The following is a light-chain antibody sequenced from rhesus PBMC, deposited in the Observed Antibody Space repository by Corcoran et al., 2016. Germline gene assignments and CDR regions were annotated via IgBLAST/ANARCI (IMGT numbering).Light chain of an antibody. Sequence: DIQMTQSPSSLSASVGDTVTITCRARQGISNNLAWYQQKPGKVPKLLIYYASTLQSGVPSRFSGSGSGTDFTLTISSLQPEDFATYYCQHGYGTPFTFGPGTKLDIK. CDR2: YAS. CDR3: QHGYGTPFT. V-gene: IGKV1S15*01. CDR1: QGISNN. J-gene: IGKJ3*01.